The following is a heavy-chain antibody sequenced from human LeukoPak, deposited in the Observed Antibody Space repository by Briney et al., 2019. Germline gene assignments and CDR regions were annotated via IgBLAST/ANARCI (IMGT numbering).Heavy chain of an antibody. Sequence: RSGGSLRLSWAASGFTFDDYGMSWVRQAPGKGLEWVSGINWNGGSTGYADSVKGRFTISRDNAKNSLYLRMNSLRAEDTALYYCAGSGLNGYFYYYMDVWGKGTTVTVSS. V-gene: IGHV3-20*04. J-gene: IGHJ6*03. D-gene: IGHD3-10*01. CDR2: INWNGGST. CDR1: GFTFDDYG. CDR3: AGSGLNGYFYYYMDV.